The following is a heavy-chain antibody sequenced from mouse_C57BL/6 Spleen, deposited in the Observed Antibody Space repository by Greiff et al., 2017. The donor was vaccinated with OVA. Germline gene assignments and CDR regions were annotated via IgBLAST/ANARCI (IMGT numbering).Heavy chain of an antibody. Sequence: EVMLVESGGGLEKPGGSLKLSCAASGFTFSSYAMSWVRQTPEKRLEWVATISDGGSYTYYPDNVKGRFTISRDNAKNNLYLQMSHLKSEDTAMYYCARDLDGYFDYWGQGTTLTVSS. CDR1: GFTFSSYA. V-gene: IGHV5-4*01. J-gene: IGHJ2*01. CDR2: ISDGGSYT. D-gene: IGHD2-3*01. CDR3: ARDLDGYFDY.